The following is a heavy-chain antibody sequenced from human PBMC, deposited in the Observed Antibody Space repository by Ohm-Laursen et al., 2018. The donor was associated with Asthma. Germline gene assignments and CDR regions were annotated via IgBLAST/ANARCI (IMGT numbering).Heavy chain of an antibody. V-gene: IGHV4-31*03. J-gene: IGHJ5*02. Sequence: TLSLTCTVSGGSISSGSYYWSWIRQHPGKGLEWIGYIYYSGSTYYNPSLKSRVTISIDTSKNQFSLKLSSVTAADTAVYYCASSPYYDILTGARNWFDPWGQGTLVTVSS. CDR2: IYYSGST. CDR3: ASSPYYDILTGARNWFDP. CDR1: GGSISSGSYY. D-gene: IGHD3-9*01.